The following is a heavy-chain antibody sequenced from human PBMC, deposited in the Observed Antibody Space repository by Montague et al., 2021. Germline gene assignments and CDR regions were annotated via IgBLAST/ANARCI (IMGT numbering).Heavy chain of an antibody. CDR2: VYYTGTT. V-gene: IGHV4-59*01. D-gene: IGHD2-8*01. Sequence: SEILSLTCTVSGDSINFYYWSWIRQPPGKGLEWIGYVYYTGTTNYNPSLKSRVTISVDTSRNQFFLNVNSVTAADTAVYYCARKGTNWDYWGQGTLVTVSS. J-gene: IGHJ4*02. CDR3: ARKGTNWDY. CDR1: GDSINFYY.